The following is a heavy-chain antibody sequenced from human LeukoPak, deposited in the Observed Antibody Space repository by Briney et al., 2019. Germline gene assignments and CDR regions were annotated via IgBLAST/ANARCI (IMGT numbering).Heavy chain of an antibody. Sequence: PGGSLRLSCAASGFTFDDYAMHWVRQAPGKGLEWVSGISWHSSSIGYADSVKGRFTISRDNAKNSLYLQMNSLRADDTALYYCAKGLVDTSGYYSSPLDYWGQGTLVTVSS. CDR3: AKGLVDTSGYYSSPLDY. CDR1: GFTFDDYA. J-gene: IGHJ4*02. D-gene: IGHD3-22*01. CDR2: ISWHSSSI. V-gene: IGHV3-9*01.